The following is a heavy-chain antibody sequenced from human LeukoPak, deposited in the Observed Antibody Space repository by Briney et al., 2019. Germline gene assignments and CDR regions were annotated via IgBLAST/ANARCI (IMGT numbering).Heavy chain of an antibody. CDR1: GFTFTGYW. Sequence: GGSLRLFCAASGFTFTGYWMSWVRQAPGKGLEWVANIKQDGSEKYYVDSVKGRFTISRDNAKNSLYLQMNSLRAEDTAVYYCARDGVVVIIGDYFDYWGQGTLVTVS. CDR2: IKQDGSEK. J-gene: IGHJ4*02. CDR3: ARDGVVVIIGDYFDY. V-gene: IGHV3-7*01. D-gene: IGHD3-22*01.